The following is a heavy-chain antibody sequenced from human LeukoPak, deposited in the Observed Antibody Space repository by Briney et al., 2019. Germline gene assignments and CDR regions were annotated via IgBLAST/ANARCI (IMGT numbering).Heavy chain of an antibody. CDR1: GDSISSYY. J-gene: IGHJ5*02. V-gene: IGHV4-59*01. Sequence: SETLSLTCTVSGDSISSYYWSWIRQPPGKGLEGIGYIYYSGSTQYNPSLKSRVNILVDTSKNQFSLKLSSVTAADTAVYFCARGQGSTWTGWFDPWGRGTLVTVSS. CDR2: IYYSGST. D-gene: IGHD6-13*01. CDR3: ARGQGSTWTGWFDP.